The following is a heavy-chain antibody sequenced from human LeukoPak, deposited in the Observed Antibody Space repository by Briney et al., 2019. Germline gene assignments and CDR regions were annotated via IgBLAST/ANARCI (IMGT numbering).Heavy chain of an antibody. CDR3: ARGSVNNAFDI. Sequence: SETLSLTCNVAGGSISSYYWRWIRQAAGEGLEWIGRIYTSGSTNYNPSLKSPVTLSVDTSKNQFGLKVSSVTAAVTAVYYCARGSVNNAFDIWGQGTMVTVSS. CDR2: IYTSGST. CDR1: GGSISSYY. V-gene: IGHV4-4*07. J-gene: IGHJ3*02.